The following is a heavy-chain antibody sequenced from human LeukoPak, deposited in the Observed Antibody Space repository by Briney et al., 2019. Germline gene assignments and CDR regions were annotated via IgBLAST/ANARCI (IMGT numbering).Heavy chain of an antibody. CDR2: IFNSGNT. V-gene: IGHV4-59*02. Sequence: SETLSLTCTVSGGSVSNYYWSWIRQSPGKGLELIGYIFNSGNTNYNPSLKSRITMSLDTSKSQFSLRLSSVTAADTAVYYCAKIVGLPATMAYFDYWGQGILITVSS. CDR1: GGSVSNYY. CDR3: AKIVGLPATMAYFDY. J-gene: IGHJ4*02. D-gene: IGHD2-2*01.